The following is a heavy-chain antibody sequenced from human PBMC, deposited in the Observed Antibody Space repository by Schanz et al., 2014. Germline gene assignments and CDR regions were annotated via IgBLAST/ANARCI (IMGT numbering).Heavy chain of an antibody. J-gene: IGHJ5*02. CDR2: TSTDGTKT. CDR3: AKDQLANYRGSGYNWFDP. D-gene: IGHD3-10*01. CDR1: GFTFRGHA. Sequence: QVQLVESGGGVVQPGTSLRLSCAASGFTFRGHAMHWVRQAPGQGLEKVAVTSTDGTKTYYAASVRGRFTISRDNSKNTVYLQMNSLRADDTAVYYCAKDQLANYRGSGYNWFDPWGQGTLVTVSS. V-gene: IGHV3-30*04.